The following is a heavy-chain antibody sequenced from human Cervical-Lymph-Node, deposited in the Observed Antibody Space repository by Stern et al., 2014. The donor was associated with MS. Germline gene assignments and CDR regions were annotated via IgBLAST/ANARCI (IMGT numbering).Heavy chain of an antibody. V-gene: IGHV3-30*01. J-gene: IGHJ4*02. CDR2: VSDDESKK. CDR1: GFTFDSYS. D-gene: IGHD5-12*01. CDR3: ARGGYDYTRRPDY. Sequence: VQLVESGGGVVQPGRSLRLSCAAAGFTFDSYSMHWVRQAPGKGLEWVAVVSDDESKKYYAGSVKGRFTISRDNSKNTLFLQINSLTTEDTAVYYCARGGYDYTRRPDYWGQGTLVTVSS.